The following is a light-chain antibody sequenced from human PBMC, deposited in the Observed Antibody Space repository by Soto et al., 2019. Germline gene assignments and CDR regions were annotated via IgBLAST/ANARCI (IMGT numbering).Light chain of an antibody. CDR1: QYINTR. CDR2: QTS. CDR3: HPRQSWPRT. V-gene: IGKV3-11*01. Sequence: EVVLTQSPATLSSFPADRVTLSCRASQYINTRLAWYQHRPGQAPRLLIYQTSLRAAGIPARFSASGSGTDFTLTISDVQPEDFALYYCHPRQSWPRTFGQGPKVDIK. J-gene: IGKJ1*01.